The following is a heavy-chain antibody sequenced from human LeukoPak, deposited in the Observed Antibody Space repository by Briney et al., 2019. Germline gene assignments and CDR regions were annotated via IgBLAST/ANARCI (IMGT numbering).Heavy chain of an antibody. J-gene: IGHJ3*02. D-gene: IGHD3-16*01. CDR3: ARDGGHTGDDAFDI. CDR2: ISSSGSTI. V-gene: IGHV3-11*01. CDR1: GFTFSDYY. Sequence: GGSLRLSCAASGFTFSDYYVSWIRQAPGKGLEWVSYISSSGSTIYYADSVKGRFTISRDNAKNSMYLQMNSLRAEDTAVYYCARDGGHTGDDAFDIWGQGTMVTVSS.